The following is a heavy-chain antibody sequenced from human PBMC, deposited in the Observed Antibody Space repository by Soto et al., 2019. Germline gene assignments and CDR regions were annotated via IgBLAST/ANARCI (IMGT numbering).Heavy chain of an antibody. CDR1: GFSLTSYG. CDR2: IGGVGDT. Sequence: GGSLRLSCEVSGFSLTSYGMNWVRQPPDKGLEWVSTIGGVGDTFYADSVKGRFTISRDLSKNTLFLQMNSLRDEDTALYFCAKDRTAGGIHFYRMNVWGQGTTVTVSS. V-gene: IGHV3-23*01. CDR3: AKDRTAGGIHFYRMNV. J-gene: IGHJ6*02. D-gene: IGHD6-13*01.